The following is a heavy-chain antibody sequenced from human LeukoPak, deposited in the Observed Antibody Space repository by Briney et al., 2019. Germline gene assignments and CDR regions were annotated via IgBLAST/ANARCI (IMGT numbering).Heavy chain of an antibody. Sequence: GGSLRLSCAASGFTFSSYAMSWVRQAPGKGLEWVSAISGSGGSTYYADSVKGRFTISRDDSKNTAYLQMNSLKTEDTAVYYCTPTGDGVGAVPFNYWGQGTLVTVSS. CDR1: GFTFSSYA. V-gene: IGHV3-23*01. D-gene: IGHD1-26*01. CDR2: ISGSGGST. CDR3: TPTGDGVGAVPFNY. J-gene: IGHJ4*02.